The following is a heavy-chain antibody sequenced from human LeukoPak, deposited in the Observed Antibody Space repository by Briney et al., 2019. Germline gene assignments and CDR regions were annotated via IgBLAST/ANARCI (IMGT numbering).Heavy chain of an antibody. V-gene: IGHV1-69*01. CDR2: IIPIFGTA. CDR1: GGTFSSYA. CDR3: ARVLSKGYNWFDL. Sequence: SVKVSCKASGGTFSSYAISWVRQAPGQGLEWMGGIIPIFGTANYAQKFQGRVTITADESTSTAYMELSSLRSEDTAVYYCARVLSKGYNWFDLGGQGTLVTVSS. J-gene: IGHJ5*02.